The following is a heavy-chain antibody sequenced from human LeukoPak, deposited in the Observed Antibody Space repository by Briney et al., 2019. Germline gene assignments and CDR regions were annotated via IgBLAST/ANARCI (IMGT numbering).Heavy chain of an antibody. D-gene: IGHD3-10*01. J-gene: IGHJ4*02. V-gene: IGHV4-61*02. Sequence: SETLSLTCTVSGGSISSGSYYWSWIRQPAGKGLEWIGRIYTSGSTNYNPSLKSRVTISVDTSKNQFSLKLSSVTAADTAVYYCARETPMAPGDWGQGTLVTVSS. CDR3: ARETPMAPGD. CDR1: GGSISSGSYY. CDR2: IYTSGST.